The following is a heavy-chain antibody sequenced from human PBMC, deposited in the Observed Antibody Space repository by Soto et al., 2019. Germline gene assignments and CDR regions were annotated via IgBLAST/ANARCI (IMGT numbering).Heavy chain of an antibody. CDR3: VRERYGDFDADPFDI. CDR1: RDFFKEHDY. V-gene: IGHV1-2*02. D-gene: IGHD4-17*01. J-gene: IGHJ3*02. Sequence: QVRLVQSGAEVQKPGASVKVSCKAPRDFFKEHDYLHWLREAPGQGLEWTGWIRPWNGDATYAQKFQGRLTLSRDMSIDTMYFDLTSLTSDDTAVYYCVRERYGDFDADPFDIWGQGTMVTVSS. CDR2: IRPWNGDA.